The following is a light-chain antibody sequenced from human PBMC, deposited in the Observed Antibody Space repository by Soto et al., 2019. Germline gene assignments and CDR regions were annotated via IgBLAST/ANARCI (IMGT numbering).Light chain of an antibody. V-gene: IGKV1-33*01. J-gene: IGKJ3*01. CDR3: QQYDS. CDR1: QDISNY. Sequence: DIQMTQSPSSLSASVGDRVTITCQASQDISNYLNWYRQKPGKAPKLLIYDASNLETGVPSRFSGSASGTDFTFTNSSLQPEDIATYYCQQYDSFGPGTKLDIK. CDR2: DAS.